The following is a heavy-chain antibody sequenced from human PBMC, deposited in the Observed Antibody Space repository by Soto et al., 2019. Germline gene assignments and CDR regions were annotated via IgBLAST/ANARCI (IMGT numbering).Heavy chain of an antibody. CDR1: GGSISSGGYS. J-gene: IGHJ5*02. CDR2: IYHSEST. D-gene: IGHD2-2*01. CDR3: ARAVYCTSANCYGPFDP. Sequence: SETLSLTCAVSGGSISSGGYSWSWIRQPPGKGLEWIGYIYHSESTYYNPSLKSRVTISVDRSKNQFSLKLSSVTAADTAVYYCARAVYCTSANCYGPFDPWGQGTLVTVSS. V-gene: IGHV4-30-2*01.